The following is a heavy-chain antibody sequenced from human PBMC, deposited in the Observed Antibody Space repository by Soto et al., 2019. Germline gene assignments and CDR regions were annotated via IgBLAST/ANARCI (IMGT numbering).Heavy chain of an antibody. CDR2: INHSGTT. Sequence: PSETLSLTCAVYGGSFSNYYWNWIRQPPGKGLEWIGEINHSGTTNYNPSLKSRVTISVDMSKNQFSLKVRSVTAADTAVYYCARVREQWLIRYYFDYWGQGTLVTVSS. CDR3: ARVREQWLIRYYFDY. CDR1: GGSFSNYY. D-gene: IGHD6-19*01. V-gene: IGHV4-34*01. J-gene: IGHJ4*02.